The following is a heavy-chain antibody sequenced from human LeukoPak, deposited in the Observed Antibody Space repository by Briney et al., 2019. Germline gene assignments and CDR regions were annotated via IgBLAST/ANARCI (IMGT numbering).Heavy chain of an antibody. J-gene: IGHJ4*02. D-gene: IGHD3-22*01. CDR2: MSRSSSGI. CDR1: GFSFSTYD. V-gene: IGHV3-21*01. Sequence: SGGSLRLSCVASGFSFSTYDINWVRQAPGKGLEWVSFMSRSSSGIFYADSLKGRFTISRDNAKNSLYLQMNSLRAEDTAVYYCARDPEGGYYDSSGYEGDYWGQGTLVTVSS. CDR3: ARDPEGGYYDSSGYEGDY.